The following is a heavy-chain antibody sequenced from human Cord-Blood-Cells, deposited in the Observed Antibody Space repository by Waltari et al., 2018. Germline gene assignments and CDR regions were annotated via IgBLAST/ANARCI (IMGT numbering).Heavy chain of an antibody. CDR1: GGSSSGYY. Sequence: QVQLQQWGAGLLKPSETLSRTCAVHGGSSSGYYWSWTRQPPGKGLEWIREINHSGSTNYNPSLKSRVTISVDTSKNQFSLKLSSVTAADTAVYYCARGRDYWGQGTLVTVSS. V-gene: IGHV4-34*01. J-gene: IGHJ4*02. CDR2: INHSGST. CDR3: ARGRDY.